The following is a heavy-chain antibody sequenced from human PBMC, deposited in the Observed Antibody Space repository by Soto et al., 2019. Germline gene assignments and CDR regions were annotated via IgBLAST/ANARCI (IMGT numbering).Heavy chain of an antibody. D-gene: IGHD3-3*01. CDR2: ISAYNGNT. Sequence: QVQLVQSGAEVKKPGASVKVSCKASGYTFTSYGISWVRQAPGQGLEWMGWISAYNGNTNYAQKLQCRVTMTTDTSTSTAYMELRSLRSDDTAVYYCARDGGGTIFGVVIPGSFDYWGQGTLVTVSS. CDR1: GYTFTSYG. V-gene: IGHV1-18*01. CDR3: ARDGGGTIFGVVIPGSFDY. J-gene: IGHJ4*02.